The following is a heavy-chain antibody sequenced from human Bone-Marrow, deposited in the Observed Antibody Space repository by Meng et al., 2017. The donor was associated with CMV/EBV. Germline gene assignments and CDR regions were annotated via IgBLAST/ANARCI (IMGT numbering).Heavy chain of an antibody. V-gene: IGHV4-61*01. D-gene: IGHD2-2*01. CDR1: GGSVSSGSYY. J-gene: IGHJ6*02. Sequence: SETLSLTCTVSGGSVSSGSYYWSWIRQPPGKGLEWIGYIYYSGSTNYNPSLKSRVTISVDTSKNQFSLKLSSVTAADTAVYYCARGKVVVVPAAYSGVHYYYYYSMDVWGQGTTVTVSS. CDR3: ARGKVVVVPAAYSGVHYYYYYSMDV. CDR2: IYYSGST.